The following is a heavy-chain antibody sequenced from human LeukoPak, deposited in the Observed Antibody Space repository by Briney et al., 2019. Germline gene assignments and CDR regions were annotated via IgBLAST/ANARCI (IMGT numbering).Heavy chain of an antibody. CDR1: GFTFSSYA. J-gene: IGHJ6*02. Sequence: GGSLRLSCAASGFTFSSYAMRWVRQAPGKGLEWVSAIGAGSGAITIYADSVRGRFTISRDNSKNTLYLQMNSLRGEDTAVYYCAKNYDSGRGVPYGMDVWGQGTTVTVSS. CDR2: IGAGSGAIT. CDR3: AKNYDSGRGVPYGMDV. D-gene: IGHD3-10*01. V-gene: IGHV3-23*01.